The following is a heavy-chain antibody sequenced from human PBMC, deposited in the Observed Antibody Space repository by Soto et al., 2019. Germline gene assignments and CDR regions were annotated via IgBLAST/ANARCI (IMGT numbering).Heavy chain of an antibody. CDR2: IIPILGIA. Sequence: QVQLVQSGAEVKKPGSSVKVSCKASGGTFSSYTISWVRQAPGQGLEWMGRIIPILGIANYAQKFQGRVTITADKSTSTAYMELSSLRSEDTAVYYCQSGSYYEGPNYFDYWGQGTLVTVSS. V-gene: IGHV1-69*02. CDR1: GGTFSSYT. J-gene: IGHJ4*02. D-gene: IGHD1-26*01. CDR3: QSGSYYEGPNYFDY.